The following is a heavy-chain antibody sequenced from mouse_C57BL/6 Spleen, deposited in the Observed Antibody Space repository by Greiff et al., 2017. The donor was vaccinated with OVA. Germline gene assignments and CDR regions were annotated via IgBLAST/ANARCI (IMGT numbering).Heavy chain of an antibody. D-gene: IGHD1-1*01. CDR3: ARHGFITTVVGYFDV. CDR1: GFTFSSYG. V-gene: IGHV5-6*01. CDR2: ISSGGSYT. J-gene: IGHJ1*03. Sequence: EVMLVESGGDLVKPGGSLKLSCAASGFTFSSYGMSWVRQTPDKRLAWVATISSGGSYTYYPDSVKGRFTISRDNAKNTLYLQMSSLKSEDTAMYYCARHGFITTVVGYFDVWGTGTTVTVSS.